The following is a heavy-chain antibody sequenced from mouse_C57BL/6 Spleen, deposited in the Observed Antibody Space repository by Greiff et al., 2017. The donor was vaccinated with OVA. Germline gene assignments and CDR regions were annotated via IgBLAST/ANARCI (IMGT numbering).Heavy chain of an antibody. CDR3: ARGDYSLYYAMDY. D-gene: IGHD2-12*01. Sequence: QVQLQQSGTELVKPGASVKLSCKASGYTFTSYWMHWVKQRPGQGLEWIGNINPSNGGTNYNEKFKSKATLTVDKSSSTAYMQLSSLTSEDSAVYYCARGDYSLYYAMDYWGQGTSVTVSS. V-gene: IGHV1-53*01. CDR1: GYTFTSYW. J-gene: IGHJ4*01. CDR2: INPSNGGT.